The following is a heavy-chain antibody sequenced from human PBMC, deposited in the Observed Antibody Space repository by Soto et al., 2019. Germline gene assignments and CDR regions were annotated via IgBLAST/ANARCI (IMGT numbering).Heavy chain of an antibody. CDR1: GGSISSYY. J-gene: IGHJ5*02. CDR3: ARSLYSGSYTNWFDP. V-gene: IGHV4-59*01. D-gene: IGHD1-26*01. Sequence: PSETLSLTCTVSGGSISSYYWSWIRQPPGKGLEYIGYIYYSGSTNYNPSLKSRATISVDTSKKQFSLKLSSVTAADTAVYYCARSLYSGSYTNWFDPWGQGTLVTVSS. CDR2: IYYSGST.